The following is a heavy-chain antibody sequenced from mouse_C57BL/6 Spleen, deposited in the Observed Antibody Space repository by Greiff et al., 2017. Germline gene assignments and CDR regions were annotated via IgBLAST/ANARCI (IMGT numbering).Heavy chain of an antibody. CDR3: AGKGNYYVFFAY. CDR1: GFPFSAYG. V-gene: IGHV5-17*01. J-gene: IGHJ3*01. D-gene: IGHD2-1*01. Sequence: EVMLVESGGGLVNPEGSLKPPCPAPGFPFSAYGLHWVRQLPEKGLEWVAYISSGSSTIYYADTVKGRFTISRDNAKTTLFLKMTSLRSEDTAMYYCAGKGNYYVFFAYWGQGTLVTVSA. CDR2: ISSGSSTI.